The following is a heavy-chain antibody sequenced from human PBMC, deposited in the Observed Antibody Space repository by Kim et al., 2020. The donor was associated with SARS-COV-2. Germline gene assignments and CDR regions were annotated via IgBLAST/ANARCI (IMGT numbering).Heavy chain of an antibody. Sequence: GGSLRLSCAASGFTFSSYAMSWVRQAPGKGLEWVSAISGSGGSTYYADSVKGRFTISRDNSKNTLYLQMNSLRAEDTAVYYCAKDLSWIAVAVSCYFDYWGQGTLVTVSS. V-gene: IGHV3-23*01. CDR3: AKDLSWIAVAVSCYFDY. CDR2: ISGSGGST. CDR1: GFTFSSYA. D-gene: IGHD6-19*01. J-gene: IGHJ4*02.